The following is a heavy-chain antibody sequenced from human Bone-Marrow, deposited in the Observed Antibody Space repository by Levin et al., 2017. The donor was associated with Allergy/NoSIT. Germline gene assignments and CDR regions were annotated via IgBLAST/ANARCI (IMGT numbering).Heavy chain of an antibody. D-gene: IGHD4-11*01. CDR3: ARDIRTVTTWFDYYYYGLDV. CDR1: GYTFNSYY. Sequence: GESLKISCKASGYTFNSYYVHWVRQAPGQGLEWMGMINPNGGSTRYAQKVQGRVTMTRDTSTRTVHMELSSLRSEDTAIYFCARDIRTVTTWFDYYYYGLDVWGQGTTVAVSS. CDR2: INPNGGST. V-gene: IGHV1-46*02. J-gene: IGHJ6*02.